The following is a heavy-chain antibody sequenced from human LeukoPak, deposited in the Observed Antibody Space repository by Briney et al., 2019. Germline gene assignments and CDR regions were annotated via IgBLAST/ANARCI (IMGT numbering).Heavy chain of an antibody. CDR2: IYTSGST. CDR1: GGPISSYH. CDR3: ARELGASHLFYSYGDCFDY. Sequence: KPADTLSLICTVSGGPISSYHWRWIRQPAGKGLEWLGRIYTSGSTNYNPSLKSRVTMSVDTSKNQFSLKLSSVTAADTAVYYCARELGASHLFYSYGDCFDYWGQGTLVTVSS. V-gene: IGHV4-4*07. J-gene: IGHJ4*02. D-gene: IGHD5-18*01.